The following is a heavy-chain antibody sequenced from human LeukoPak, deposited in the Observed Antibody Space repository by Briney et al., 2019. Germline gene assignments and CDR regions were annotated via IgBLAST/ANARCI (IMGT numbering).Heavy chain of an antibody. J-gene: IGHJ4*02. CDR1: GGSISSGSYY. Sequence: PSETLSLTCTVSGGSISSGSYYWSWIRQPAGKGLEWTGRIYTSGSTNYNPSLKSRVTISVDTSKNQFSLKLSSVTAADTAVYYCARVRQGGQLDYWGQGTLVTVSS. CDR3: ARVRQGGQLDY. V-gene: IGHV4-61*02. CDR2: IYTSGST. D-gene: IGHD5-18*01.